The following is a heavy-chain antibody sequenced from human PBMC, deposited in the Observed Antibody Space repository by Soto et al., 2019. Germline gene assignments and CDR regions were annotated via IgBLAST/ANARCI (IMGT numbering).Heavy chain of an antibody. D-gene: IGHD2-15*01. Sequence: GGSLRLSCAASGFTFSSYAMSWVRQAPGKGLEWVSAISGSGGSTYYADSVKGRFTISRDNSKNTLYLQMNSLRAEDTAVYYCAKDLTTCSGGSCYPRIGSYYFDYWGQGTLVTVSS. CDR1: GFTFSSYA. V-gene: IGHV3-23*01. J-gene: IGHJ4*02. CDR3: AKDLTTCSGGSCYPRIGSYYFDY. CDR2: ISGSGGST.